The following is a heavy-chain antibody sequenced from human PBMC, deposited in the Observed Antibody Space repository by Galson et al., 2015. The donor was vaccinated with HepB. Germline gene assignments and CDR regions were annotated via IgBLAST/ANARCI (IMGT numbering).Heavy chain of an antibody. J-gene: IGHJ6*03. CDR1: GDSVSSNSAT. CDR3: VRGTPAATYYYYYYVDV. CDR2: TYYRSKWYN. V-gene: IGHV6-1*01. Sequence: CAISGDSVSSNSATWNWIRQSPSRGLEWLGRTYYRSKWYNDYAVSVRSRIAISPDTSKNQFSLQLNSVTPEDTAVYYCVRGTPAATYYYYYYVDVWGKGTTVTVSS. D-gene: IGHD2-2*01.